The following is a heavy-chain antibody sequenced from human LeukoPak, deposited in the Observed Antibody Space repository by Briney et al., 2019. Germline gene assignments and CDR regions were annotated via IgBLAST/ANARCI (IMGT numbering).Heavy chain of an antibody. Sequence: ASVKVSCKASGYTFTSYDINWVRQATGQGLEWMGWMNPNSGNTGYAQKFQGRVTMTRNTSVSTAYMELSSLRSEDTAVYYCARRETLHNWNDAVDYSGQGTLVTVSS. D-gene: IGHD1-20*01. CDR1: GYTFTSYD. CDR3: ARRETLHNWNDAVDY. V-gene: IGHV1-8*01. CDR2: MNPNSGNT. J-gene: IGHJ4*02.